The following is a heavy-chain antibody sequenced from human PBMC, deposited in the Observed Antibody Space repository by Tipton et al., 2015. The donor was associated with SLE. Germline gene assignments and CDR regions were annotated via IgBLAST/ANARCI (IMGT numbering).Heavy chain of an antibody. CDR3: ARRGAGYSSSWTDAFDI. CDR1: GGSISSGGYY. J-gene: IGHJ3*02. D-gene: IGHD6-13*01. CDR2: IYYSGST. V-gene: IGHV4-31*03. Sequence: TLSLTCTVSGGSISSGGYYWSWIRQHPGKGLEWIGYIYYSGSTYCNPSLKSRVTISVDTSKNQFSLKLSSVTAADTAVYYCARRGAGYSSSWTDAFDIWGQGTMVTVSS.